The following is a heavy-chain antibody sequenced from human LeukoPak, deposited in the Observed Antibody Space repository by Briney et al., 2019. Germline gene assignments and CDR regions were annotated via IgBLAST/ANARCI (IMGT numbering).Heavy chain of an antibody. V-gene: IGHV1-2*02. CDR2: INPNSGGT. CDR1: GYTFTGYY. Sequence: GASVKVSCKASGYTFTGYYMHWVRQAPGQGLEWMGWINPNSGGTNYAQKFQGRVTMTRDTSISTAYMELSRLRSDDTAVYYCARSGARKPENWFDPWGQGTLVTVSS. J-gene: IGHJ5*02. CDR3: ARSGARKPENWFDP. D-gene: IGHD1-14*01.